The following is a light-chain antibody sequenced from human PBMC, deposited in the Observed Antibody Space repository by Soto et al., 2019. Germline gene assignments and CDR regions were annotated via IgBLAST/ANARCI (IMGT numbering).Light chain of an antibody. V-gene: IGKV1-5*03. CDR3: QQYDGYSWT. Sequence: DIQMTQVPSTRSASVGDRVPITCRASQSISSCLAWYQQKPGKAPKVLIYKASNLESGVPSRFSGSGSGTEFTLTISSLQPDDFATYFCQQYDGYSWTFGRGTKVDI. CDR1: QSISSC. CDR2: KAS. J-gene: IGKJ1*01.